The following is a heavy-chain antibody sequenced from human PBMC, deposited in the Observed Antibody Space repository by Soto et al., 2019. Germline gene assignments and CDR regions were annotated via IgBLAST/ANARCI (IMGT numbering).Heavy chain of an antibody. J-gene: IGHJ6*02. CDR1: GFTFSSYS. Sequence: EVQLVESGGGLVKPGGSLRLSCAASGFTFSSYSMNWVRQAPGKGLEWVSSISSSSSYIYYADSVKGRFTISRDNAKNPLYLQMNSLRAEDTAVYYCARDPYGDYGNGMDVWGQGTTVTVSS. CDR3: ARDPYGDYGNGMDV. CDR2: ISSSSSYI. D-gene: IGHD4-17*01. V-gene: IGHV3-21*01.